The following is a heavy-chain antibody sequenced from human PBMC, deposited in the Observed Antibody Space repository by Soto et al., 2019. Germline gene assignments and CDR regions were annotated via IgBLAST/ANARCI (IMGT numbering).Heavy chain of an antibody. CDR2: IDPSDSYT. CDR1: GYSLTSYW. CDR3: ASYPRLRYFDWLLQTGPWFDP. Sequence: GESLKSSCKRSGYSLTSYWISWVRQMPGKGLEWMGRIDPSDSYTNYSPSFQGHVTISADKSISTAYLQWSSLKASDTAMYYCASYPRLRYFDWLLQTGPWFDPWGQGTLVTVSS. V-gene: IGHV5-10-1*01. D-gene: IGHD3-9*01. J-gene: IGHJ5*02.